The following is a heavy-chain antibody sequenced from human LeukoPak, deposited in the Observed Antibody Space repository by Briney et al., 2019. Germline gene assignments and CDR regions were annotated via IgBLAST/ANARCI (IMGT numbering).Heavy chain of an antibody. CDR2: ISYDGSQK. CDR1: GFTFSSSA. D-gene: IGHD6-19*01. Sequence: GGSLRLSCAASGFTFSSSAMQWVRQAPGKGLEWVAVISYDGSQKYYADSVNGRFTISRDDSKNTLYLQMISLRGEDTAVYYCARSRSASTSGWYDYFDYWGRGTLVTVSS. V-gene: IGHV3-30*04. J-gene: IGHJ4*02. CDR3: ARSRSASTSGWYDYFDY.